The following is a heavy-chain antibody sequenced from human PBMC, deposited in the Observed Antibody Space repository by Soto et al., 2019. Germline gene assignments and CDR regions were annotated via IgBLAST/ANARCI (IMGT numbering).Heavy chain of an antibody. D-gene: IGHD3-10*01. Sequence: GESLKISCKGSGYSFTIYWIGWVRQMPGKGLEWMGIIYPGDSDTRYSPSFQGQVTISADKSISTAYLQWSSLKASDTAMYYCAXHLTMVRGVINDLARVDIWGQGTMVT. V-gene: IGHV5-51*01. J-gene: IGHJ3*02. CDR2: IYPGDSDT. CDR3: AXHLTMVRGVINDLARVDI. CDR1: GYSFTIYW.